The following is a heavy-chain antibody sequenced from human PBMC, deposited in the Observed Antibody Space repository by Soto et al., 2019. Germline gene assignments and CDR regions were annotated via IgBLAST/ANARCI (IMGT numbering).Heavy chain of an antibody. CDR2: ISWHSGNI. Sequence: EVQLVESGGPLVQPGGSLNLPGAPSGFTFVVYAMHWVRQAPGKGLGWVSVISWHSGNIAYADSVKGRFTISRDNAKNSLYLQMTSLRADDTAVYYCVKEGDKAAILPYFDHWGQGTLVTVSS. CDR3: VKEGDKAAILPYFDH. J-gene: IGHJ4*02. V-gene: IGHV3-9*01. CDR1: GFTFVVYA. D-gene: IGHD5-18*01.